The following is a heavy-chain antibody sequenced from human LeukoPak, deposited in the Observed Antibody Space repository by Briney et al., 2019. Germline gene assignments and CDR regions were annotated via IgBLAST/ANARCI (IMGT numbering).Heavy chain of an antibody. V-gene: IGHV1-46*01. CDR2: IYTNDGSA. CDR3: ARDRAAAGVQYCQQ. D-gene: IGHD6-13*01. Sequence: ASVKVSCKACGYTFTSYYLHWVRQAPGQRPEWMGIIYTNDGSARYAQKFQGRVTMTRDTSTGTVYMELSSLSSDDTAVYYCARDRAAAGVQYCQQWGQGTLVSASS. CDR1: GYTFTSYY. J-gene: IGHJ1*01.